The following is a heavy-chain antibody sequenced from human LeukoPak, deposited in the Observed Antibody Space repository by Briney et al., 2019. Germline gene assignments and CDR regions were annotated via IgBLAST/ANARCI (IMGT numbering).Heavy chain of an antibody. CDR2: IFYSGST. D-gene: IGHD4/OR15-4a*01. V-gene: IGHV4-34*12. CDR3: ASDYGFNEYFQH. Sequence: PSETLSLTCAVYGGSFSGYYWGWIRQPPGKGLEWIGTIFYSGSTYYNPSLKSRVTISVDTSKNQFSLKLSSVTAADTAVYYCASDYGFNEYFQHWGQGTLVTVSS. CDR1: GGSFSGYY. J-gene: IGHJ1*01.